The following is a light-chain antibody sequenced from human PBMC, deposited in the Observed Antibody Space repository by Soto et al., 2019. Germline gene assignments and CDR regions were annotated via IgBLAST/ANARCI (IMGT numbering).Light chain of an antibody. CDR3: QQYNNYKPLT. CDR1: QSISNW. J-gene: IGKJ4*01. Sequence: DIQMTQSPSTLSASVGDRVTITCRASQSISNWLAWYQQKPGKAPKILIYKTSSLESGVPSRFSGSGSGTEFTLTISSLQPDDFATYYCQQYNNYKPLTFGGGTKVDIK. V-gene: IGKV1-5*03. CDR2: KTS.